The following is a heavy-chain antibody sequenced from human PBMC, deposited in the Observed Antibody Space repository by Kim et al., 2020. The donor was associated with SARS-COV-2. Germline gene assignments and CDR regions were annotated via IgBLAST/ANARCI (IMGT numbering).Heavy chain of an antibody. D-gene: IGHD6-13*01. CDR1: GFTFSSYA. Sequence: GGSLRLSCGASGFTFSSYAMHWVRQAPGRGLEWVSLISASGTSSYYADSVKGRFTISRDNSKNTLFVQMDSLRVEDTAIYYCATDRDSRSFFDYWGQGTLVTVSS. CDR3: ATDRDSRSFFDY. CDR2: ISASGTSS. V-gene: IGHV3-23*01. J-gene: IGHJ4*02.